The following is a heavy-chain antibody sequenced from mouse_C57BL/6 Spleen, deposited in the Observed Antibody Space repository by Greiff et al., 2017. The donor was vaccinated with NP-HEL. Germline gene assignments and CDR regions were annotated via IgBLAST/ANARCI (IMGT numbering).Heavy chain of an antibody. V-gene: IGHV5-17*01. J-gene: IGHJ3*01. D-gene: IGHD2-5*01. CDR1: GFTFSDYG. CDR3: ARGNSKVPFAY. Sequence: EVQLQESGGGLVKPGGSLKLSCAASGFTFSDYGMHWVRQAPEKGLEWVAYISSGSSTIYYADTVKGRFTISRDNAKNTLFLQMTSLRSEDTAMYYCARGNSKVPFAYWGQGTLVTVSA. CDR2: ISSGSSTI.